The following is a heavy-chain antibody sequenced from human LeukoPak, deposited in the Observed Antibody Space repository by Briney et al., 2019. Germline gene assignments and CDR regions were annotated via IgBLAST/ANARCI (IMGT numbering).Heavy chain of an antibody. Sequence: SGPTLVKPTQTLTLTCTFSGFSLSTSGVGVGWIRQPPGKALEWLALIYWNDDKRYSPSLKGRLTITKDTSKNQVVLTMTNMDPVDTATYYCAVGTEWFDPWGQGTLVTVSS. J-gene: IGHJ5*02. CDR2: IYWNDDK. CDR3: AVGTEWFDP. V-gene: IGHV2-5*01. CDR1: GFSLSTSGVG. D-gene: IGHD6-13*01.